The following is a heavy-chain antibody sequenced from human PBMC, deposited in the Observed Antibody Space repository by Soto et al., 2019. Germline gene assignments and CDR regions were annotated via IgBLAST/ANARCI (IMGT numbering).Heavy chain of an antibody. CDR1: GASINSGIYY. Sequence: QVQLQESGPGLVKPSQTLSLTCTVSGASINSGIYYWTWIRQHPGKGLEWIGYISYSGNTYYNSSLKSRAIISADTSKNLLSLKLTSVTAADTAMYYCARESPCRGDAFDIWGQGTKVTVSS. CDR2: ISYSGNT. CDR3: ARESPCRGDAFDI. V-gene: IGHV4-31*03. D-gene: IGHD3-10*01. J-gene: IGHJ3*02.